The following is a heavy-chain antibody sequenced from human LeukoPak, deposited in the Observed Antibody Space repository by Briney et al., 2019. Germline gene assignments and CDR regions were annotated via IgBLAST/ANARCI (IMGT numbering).Heavy chain of an antibody. CDR3: ARRLGGSGSYYY. CDR1: GGSISNVY. CDR2: IYYSGST. J-gene: IGHJ4*02. V-gene: IGHV4-59*05. D-gene: IGHD3-10*01. Sequence: PSETLSLTCTVSGGSISNVYWSWIRQPPGKGLEWIGSIYYSGSTYYNPSLKSRVTISVDTSKNQFSLKLRSVTAADTAVYYCARRLGGSGSYYYWGQGTLVTVSS.